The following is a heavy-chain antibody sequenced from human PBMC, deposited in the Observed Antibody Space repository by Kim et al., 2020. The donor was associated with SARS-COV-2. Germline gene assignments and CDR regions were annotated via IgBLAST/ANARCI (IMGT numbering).Heavy chain of an antibody. CDR1: GFTFSSYG. J-gene: IGHJ6*02. CDR2: ISYDGSNK. CDR3: AKDPVRGGSLMDV. D-gene: IGHD3-16*01. V-gene: IGHV3-30*18. Sequence: GGSLRLSCAASGFTFSSYGMHWVRQAPGKGLEWVAVISYDGSNKYYADSVKGRFTISRDNSKNTLYLQMNSLRAEDTAVYYCAKDPVRGGSLMDVWGQGTTVTVSS.